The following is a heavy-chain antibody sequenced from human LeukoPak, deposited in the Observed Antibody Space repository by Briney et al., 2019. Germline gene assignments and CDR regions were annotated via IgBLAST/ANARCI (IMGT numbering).Heavy chain of an antibody. J-gene: IGHJ4*02. CDR2: IRYDGSNK. Sequence: QSGGSLRLSCAASGFTFSSYGMHWVRQAPGKGLEWVAFIRYDGSNKYYADSVKGRFIISRDNSKNTLYLQMNSLRAEDTAVYYCAKDQRDYYDSSGYYNYWGQGTLVTVSS. CDR3: AKDQRDYYDSSGYYNY. CDR1: GFTFSSYG. D-gene: IGHD3-22*01. V-gene: IGHV3-30*02.